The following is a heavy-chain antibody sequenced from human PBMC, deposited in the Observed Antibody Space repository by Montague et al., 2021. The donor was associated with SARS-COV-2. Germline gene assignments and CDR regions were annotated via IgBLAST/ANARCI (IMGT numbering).Heavy chain of an antibody. V-gene: IGHV4-59*01. Sequence: SETLSLTCTVSGRSLNGYFWSWIRQAPGKTLEWLGYVHFSGITNYNPSLKSRVDISVDTSKSQLSLRLASVTAADTAVYFCARDVSTGTYTFDLWGHGVLVTVSS. CDR2: VHFSGIT. J-gene: IGHJ4*01. D-gene: IGHD1-26*01. CDR1: GRSLNGYF. CDR3: ARDVSTGTYTFDL.